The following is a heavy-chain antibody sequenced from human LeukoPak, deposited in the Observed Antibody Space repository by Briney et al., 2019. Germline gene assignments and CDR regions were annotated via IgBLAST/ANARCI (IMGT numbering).Heavy chain of an antibody. CDR1: GYTFTGYY. J-gene: IGHJ5*02. V-gene: IGHV1-2*02. CDR2: INPNTGGT. CDR3: ARDSPPFNWLDP. Sequence: ASVTVSCKASGYTFTGYYMHWVRQAPGQGLEWMGWINPNTGGTNYAQKFQGRVTMTRDTSISTAYMELSRLRSDDTAVYYCARDSPPFNWLDPWGQGTLVTVSS.